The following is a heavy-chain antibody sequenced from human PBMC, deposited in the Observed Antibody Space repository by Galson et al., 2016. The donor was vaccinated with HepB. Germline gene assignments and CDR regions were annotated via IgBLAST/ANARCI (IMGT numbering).Heavy chain of an antibody. J-gene: IGHJ4*02. V-gene: IGHV5-51*01. CDR1: GYSFSIFW. CDR2: IYPGDSET. Sequence: QSGAEVKKPGASLKISCKASGYSFSIFWIAWVRQMPGKGLEWLGIIYPGDSETRYSPSFQGQVTFSFDKSTSTAYLSWSSLKASDSGTYYCARHGYCGDSGSRHIDSWGQGTLVTVSS. CDR3: ARHGYCGDSGSRHIDS. D-gene: IGHD2-2*03.